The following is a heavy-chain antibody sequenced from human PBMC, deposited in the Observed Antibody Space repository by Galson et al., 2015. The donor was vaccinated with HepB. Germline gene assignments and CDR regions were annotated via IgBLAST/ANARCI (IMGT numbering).Heavy chain of an antibody. CDR3: ATNWNRGAFDI. CDR1: GLTFSTYA. Sequence: LRLSCAASGLTFSTYAMSWVRQAPGKGLEWVSVIGGGGRSTDYADSVKGRFTISRDNSKNTLFLQMNSLRAEDSAVYYCATNWNRGAFDIWGQGAMVSVSS. V-gene: IGHV3-23*01. CDR2: IGGGGRST. D-gene: IGHD1-1*01. J-gene: IGHJ3*02.